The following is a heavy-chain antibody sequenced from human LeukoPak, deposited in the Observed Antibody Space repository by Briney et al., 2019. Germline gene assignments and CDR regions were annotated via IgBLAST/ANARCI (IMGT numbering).Heavy chain of an antibody. Sequence: RASETLSLTCAVYGGSFSGYYWSWIRQPPGKGLEWIGEINHSGSTNYNPSLKSRVTISVDTSKNQFSLKLSSVTAADTAVYYCARYGHRVFFLMGATNYAFDIWGQGTMVTVSS. V-gene: IGHV4-34*01. CDR1: GGSFSGYY. D-gene: IGHD1-26*01. J-gene: IGHJ3*02. CDR2: INHSGST. CDR3: ARYGHRVFFLMGATNYAFDI.